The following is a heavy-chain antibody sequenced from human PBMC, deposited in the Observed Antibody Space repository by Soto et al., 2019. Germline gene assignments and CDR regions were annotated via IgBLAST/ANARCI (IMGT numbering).Heavy chain of an antibody. D-gene: IGHD3-22*01. CDR1: GDSVSSNSAA. Sequence: SQTLSLTCAISGDSVSSNSAAWNWIRTSPSRGLEWLGRTYYRSKWYNDYAVSVKSRITINPDTSKNQFSLQLNSVTPEDTAVYYCAREEYYYDSSGYYWWGQGTLVTVSS. J-gene: IGHJ4*02. V-gene: IGHV6-1*01. CDR3: AREEYYYDSSGYYW. CDR2: TYYRSKWYN.